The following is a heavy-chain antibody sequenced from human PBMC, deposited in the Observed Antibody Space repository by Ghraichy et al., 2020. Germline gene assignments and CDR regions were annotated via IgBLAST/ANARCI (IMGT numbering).Heavy chain of an antibody. CDR2: IYHSGST. D-gene: IGHD6-13*01. J-gene: IGHJ5*02. CDR3: ARGIAAAGPLRGWFDP. CDR1: GGSISSGGYS. Sequence: SETLSLTCAVSGGSISSGGYSWSWIRQPPGKGLEWIGYIYHSGSTYYNPSLKSRVTILVDRSKNQFSLKLSSVTAADTAVYYCARGIAAAGPLRGWFDPWGQGTLVTVSS. V-gene: IGHV4-30-2*01.